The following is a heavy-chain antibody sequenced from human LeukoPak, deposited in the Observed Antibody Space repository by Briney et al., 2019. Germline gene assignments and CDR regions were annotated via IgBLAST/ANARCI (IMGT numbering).Heavy chain of an antibody. D-gene: IGHD2-2*01. CDR2: TYYRSTWYN. CDR3: ARRLTQYDCFDP. V-gene: IGHV6-1*01. Sequence: SQTLSLTCAISGDSVSSNSVTWNWIRQSPSRGLEWLGRTYYRSTWYNDYAVSVRGRITVNPDTSKNQLSLHLNSVTPEDTAVYYCARRLTQYDCFDPWGQGILVTVSS. CDR1: GDSVSSNSVT. J-gene: IGHJ5*02.